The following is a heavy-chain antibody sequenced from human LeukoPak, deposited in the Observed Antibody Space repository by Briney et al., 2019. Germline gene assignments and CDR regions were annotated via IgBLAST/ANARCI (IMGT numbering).Heavy chain of an antibody. J-gene: IGHJ4*02. D-gene: IGHD3-22*01. CDR3: ARGQTPTYYYDSSGYWTY. V-gene: IGHV4-34*01. CDR2: INHSGST. CDR1: GGSFSGYY. Sequence: SETLSHTCAVYGGSFSGYYWSWIRQPPGKGLEWIGEINHSGSTNYNPSLKSRVTISVDTSKNQFSLELSSVTAADTAVYYCARGQTPTYYYDSSGYWTYWGQGTLVTVSS.